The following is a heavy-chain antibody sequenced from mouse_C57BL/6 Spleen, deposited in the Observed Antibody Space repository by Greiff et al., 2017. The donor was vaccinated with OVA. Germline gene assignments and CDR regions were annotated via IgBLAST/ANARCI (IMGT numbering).Heavy chain of an antibody. CDR1: GYTFTDYY. J-gene: IGHJ1*03. Sequence: EVQLQQSGPELVKPGASVKISCKASGYTFTDYYMNWVKQSHGKSLEWIGDINPNNGGTSYNQKFKGKATLTVDKSSSTAYMELRSLTSEDSAVYYCARIYYQPYWYFDVWGTGTTVTVSS. D-gene: IGHD1-1*01. CDR2: INPNNGGT. CDR3: ARIYYQPYWYFDV. V-gene: IGHV1-26*01.